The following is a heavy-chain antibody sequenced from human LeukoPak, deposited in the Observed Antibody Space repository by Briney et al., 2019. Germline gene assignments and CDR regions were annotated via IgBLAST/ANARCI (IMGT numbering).Heavy chain of an antibody. V-gene: IGHV4-59*01. J-gene: IGHJ3*02. CDR1: GGSINSYY. D-gene: IGHD3-10*01. CDR3: ARDLDGPGFYAFDI. Sequence: SETLSLTCTVSGGSINSYYWSWIRQPPGKGLDRMGYIYYSGSTNYNPSLKSRVTISVDTSKNQFSLKLSSVTAADTAVYYCARDLDGPGFYAFDIWGQGTMVTVSS. CDR2: IYYSGST.